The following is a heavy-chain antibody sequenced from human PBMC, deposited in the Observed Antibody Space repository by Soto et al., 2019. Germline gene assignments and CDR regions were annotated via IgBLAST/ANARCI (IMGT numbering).Heavy chain of an antibody. CDR2: ISGSGGST. Sequence: GGSPILSSAASGFTFGVYSMILVRQSIGKGLEWVSAISGSGGSTYYADSVKGRFTISRDNSKNTLYLQMNSLRAEDTAVYYCAKVGDYDLLTYYTYYFDYWGQGALVTGSS. D-gene: IGHD3-9*01. CDR1: GFTFGVYS. CDR3: AKVGDYDLLTYYTYYFDY. J-gene: IGHJ4*02. V-gene: IGHV3-23*01.